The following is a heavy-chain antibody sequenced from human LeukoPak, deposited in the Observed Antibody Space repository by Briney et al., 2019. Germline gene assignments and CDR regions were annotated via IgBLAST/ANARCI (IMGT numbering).Heavy chain of an antibody. D-gene: IGHD3-10*01. CDR2: IPYDGSNK. CDR1: GFTSSDYG. J-gene: IGHJ4*02. CDR3: ANIRGVITKVDY. V-gene: IGHV3-30*02. Sequence: GGSLRLSCAASGFTSSDYGIHWVRQAPGKGLEWVAFIPYDGSNKFYADSVKGRFTISRDNSKNTLYLQMNSLRAEDTAVYYCANIRGVITKVDYWGQGTLVTVSS.